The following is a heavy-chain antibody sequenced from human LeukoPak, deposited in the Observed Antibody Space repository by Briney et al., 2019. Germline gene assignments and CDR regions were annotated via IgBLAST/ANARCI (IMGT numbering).Heavy chain of an antibody. D-gene: IGHD1-14*01. CDR1: GFSLSTSGVG. CDR2: IYWDDDK. J-gene: IGHJ4*02. V-gene: IGHV2-5*02. CDR3: AHPNNHPLGVWFYFDY. Sequence: SGPTLVNPTQTLTLTCTFSGFSLSTSGVGVGWIRQPPGKALEWLALIYWDDDKRYSPSLKSRLTITKDTSKNQVVLTMTNMDPVDTATYYCAHPNNHPLGVWFYFDYWGQGTLVTVSS.